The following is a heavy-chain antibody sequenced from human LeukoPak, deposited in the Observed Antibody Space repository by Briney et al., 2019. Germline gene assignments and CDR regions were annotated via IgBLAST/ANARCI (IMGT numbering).Heavy chain of an antibody. D-gene: IGHD6-13*01. Sequence: SETLSLTCAVSGGSFSGYYWSWIRQPPGKGLEWIGEINHSGSTNYNPSLKSRVTISVDTSKNQFSLKLSSVTAADTAVYYCARGLRSSSWYPHFDYWGQGTLVTVSS. V-gene: IGHV4-34*01. J-gene: IGHJ4*02. CDR1: GGSFSGYY. CDR3: ARGLRSSSWYPHFDY. CDR2: INHSGST.